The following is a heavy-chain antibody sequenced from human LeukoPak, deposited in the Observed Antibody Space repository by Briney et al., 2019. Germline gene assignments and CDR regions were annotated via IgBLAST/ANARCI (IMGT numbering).Heavy chain of an antibody. CDR1: GYSFANYW. CDR3: ARPPYGGKYYYGMDV. CDR2: IYPDDSDT. D-gene: IGHD4-23*01. Sequence: GESLKISCKGSGYSFANYWIGWVRQMPGKGLELMRIIYPDDSDTRYSPSFQGHVTISADKSISTAYLQWSSLKASDTAMYYCARPPYGGKYYYGMDVWGQGTTVTVSS. V-gene: IGHV5-51*01. J-gene: IGHJ6*02.